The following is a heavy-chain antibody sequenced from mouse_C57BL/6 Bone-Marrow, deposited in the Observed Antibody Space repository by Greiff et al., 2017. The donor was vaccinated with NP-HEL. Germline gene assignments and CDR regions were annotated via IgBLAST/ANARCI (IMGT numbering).Heavy chain of an antibody. V-gene: IGHV1-55*01. D-gene: IGHD1-1*01. CDR1: GYTFTSYW. J-gene: IGHJ1*03. CDR2: IYPGSGST. CDR3: GRLRYYYYGSSYVGYFDV. Sequence: VQLQQPGAELVKPGASVKMSCKASGYTFTSYWITWVKQRPGQGLEWIGDIYPGSGSTNYNEKFKSKATLTVETSSSTAYMQLSSLTSEDSAVYYCGRLRYYYYGSSYVGYFDVWGTGTTVTVSS.